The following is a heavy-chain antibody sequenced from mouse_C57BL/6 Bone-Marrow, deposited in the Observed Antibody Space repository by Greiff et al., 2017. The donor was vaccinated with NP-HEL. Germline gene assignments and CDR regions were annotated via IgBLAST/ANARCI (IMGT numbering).Heavy chain of an antibody. V-gene: IGHV1-26*01. Sequence: EVQLQQSGPELAKPGASVKISCKASGYTFTDYYMNWVKQSHGKSLEWIGDINPNNGGTSYNQKFKGKATLTVDKSSSTAYMELRSLTSEDSAVYYCAREGLRRGFAYWGQGTLVTVSA. D-gene: IGHD2-4*01. J-gene: IGHJ3*01. CDR2: INPNNGGT. CDR3: AREGLRRGFAY. CDR1: GYTFTDYY.